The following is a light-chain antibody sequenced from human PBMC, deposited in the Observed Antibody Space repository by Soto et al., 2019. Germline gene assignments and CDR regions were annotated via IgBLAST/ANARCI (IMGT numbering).Light chain of an antibody. CDR1: SSNIGAGFD. CDR2: GNS. J-gene: IGLJ1*01. CDR3: QSYDSSLSAYV. V-gene: IGLV1-40*02. Sequence: QYAMTQPPSVSGAPGQRVTISCTGSSSNIGAGFDVHWYQQLPGTAPKLLVYGNSNRPSGVPDRFSGSKSGTSASLAVIGLQAEDEADYYCQSYDSSLSAYVFGTGTKVTVL.